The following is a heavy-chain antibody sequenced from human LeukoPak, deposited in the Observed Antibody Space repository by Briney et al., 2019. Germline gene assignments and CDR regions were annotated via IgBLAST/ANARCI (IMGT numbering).Heavy chain of an antibody. CDR1: GGSISSGGYY. V-gene: IGHV4-61*08. Sequence: SETLSLTCTVSGGSISSGGYYWSWIRQPPGKGLEWIGYIYHSGSTNYNPSLKSRVTISVDTSKNQFSLKLSSVTAADTAVYYCAREKSGYNWFDPWGQGTLVTVSS. D-gene: IGHD6-25*01. CDR2: IYHSGST. J-gene: IGHJ5*02. CDR3: AREKSGYNWFDP.